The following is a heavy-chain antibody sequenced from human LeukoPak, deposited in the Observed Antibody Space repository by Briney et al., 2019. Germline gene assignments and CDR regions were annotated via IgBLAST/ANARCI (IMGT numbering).Heavy chain of an antibody. J-gene: IGHJ4*02. Sequence: SETLSLTCAVSGGSISSGRYSWSWIRQPPGKGLEWIGCIYQSGATDYNSSLKSRVTISLDRSKSQFSLKVTSVTAADTAVYYCARQSSGGSLQLDYWGQGTLVTASS. D-gene: IGHD1-1*01. CDR1: GGSISSGRYS. CDR2: IYQSGAT. V-gene: IGHV4-30-2*01. CDR3: ARQSSGGSLQLDY.